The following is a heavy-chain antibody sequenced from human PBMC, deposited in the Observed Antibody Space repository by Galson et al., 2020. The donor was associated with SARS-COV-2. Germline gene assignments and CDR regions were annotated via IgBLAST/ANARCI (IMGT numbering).Heavy chain of an antibody. Sequence: GGSLRLSCAASGFNFGGRYMAWVRQAPGKGLEWIGRIRNKANSYHSDYAASVEGRFTISRDDSKNLLFLQMNSLKAEDTAVYYCARVAYYYADVDNSGFLDFWGQGTLVTVSS. CDR3: ARVAYYYADVDNSGFLDF. CDR1: GFNFGGRY. D-gene: IGHD3-10*01. V-gene: IGHV3-72*01. CDR2: IRNKANSYHS. J-gene: IGHJ4*02.